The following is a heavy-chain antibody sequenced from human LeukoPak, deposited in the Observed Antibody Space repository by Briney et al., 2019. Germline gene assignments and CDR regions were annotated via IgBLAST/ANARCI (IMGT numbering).Heavy chain of an antibody. D-gene: IGHD6-13*01. CDR2: ISHDGSNK. CDR3: AKDSGIAAAGRWYYYYYYMDV. CDR1: EFTFRKHA. V-gene: IGHV3-30*04. Sequence: GGSLRLSCAASEFTFRKHAMHWVRQAPGKGLEWVAVISHDGSNKYYADSVKGRFTISRDNSKDTVYLQMDSLRAEDTAVYYCAKDSGIAAAGRWYYYYYYMDVWGKGTTVTISS. J-gene: IGHJ6*03.